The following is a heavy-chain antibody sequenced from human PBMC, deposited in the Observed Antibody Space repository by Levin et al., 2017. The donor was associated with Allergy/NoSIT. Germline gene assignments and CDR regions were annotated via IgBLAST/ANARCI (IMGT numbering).Heavy chain of an antibody. Sequence: GGSLRLSCVGSGFTFSSYSINWVRQAPGKGLEWISYIGSGSSPIYYADSVKGRFTISRDDVRDSLYLQMNSLRPEDTAMYYCARYGGSGFNQWGQGTLVTVSS. CDR2: IGSGSSPI. CDR1: GFTFSSYS. J-gene: IGHJ4*02. CDR3: ARYGGSGFNQ. D-gene: IGHD6-19*01. V-gene: IGHV3-48*01.